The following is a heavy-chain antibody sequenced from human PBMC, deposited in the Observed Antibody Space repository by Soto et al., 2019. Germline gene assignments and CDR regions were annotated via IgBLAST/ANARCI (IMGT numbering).Heavy chain of an antibody. CDR3: ARTRAAAGSLYYYYYYGMDV. V-gene: IGHV4-59*01. CDR1: GGSISSYY. J-gene: IGHJ6*02. D-gene: IGHD6-13*01. Sequence: SETLSLTCTVSGGSISSYYWSWIRQPPGKGLEWIGYIYYSGSTNYNPSLKSRVTISVDTSKNQFSLKLSSVTAADTAVYYCARTRAAAGSLYYYYYYGMDVWGQGTTVTVS. CDR2: IYYSGST.